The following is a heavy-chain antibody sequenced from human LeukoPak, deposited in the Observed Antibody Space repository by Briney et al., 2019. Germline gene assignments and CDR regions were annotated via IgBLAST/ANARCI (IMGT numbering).Heavy chain of an antibody. D-gene: IGHD5-12*01. CDR3: ARAKRYSGYDYPDY. Sequence: SETLSLTCTVSGGSISSYYWSWIRQPAGKGLEWIGRIYTSGSTNYTPSLKSRVTMSVDTSKNQFSLKLSSVTAADTAVYYCARAKRYSGYDYPDYWGQGTLVTVSS. CDR2: IYTSGST. J-gene: IGHJ4*02. CDR1: GGSISSYY. V-gene: IGHV4-4*07.